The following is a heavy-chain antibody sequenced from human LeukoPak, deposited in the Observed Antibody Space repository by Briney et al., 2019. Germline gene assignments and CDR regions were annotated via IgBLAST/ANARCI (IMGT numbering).Heavy chain of an antibody. V-gene: IGHV3-21*01. Sequence: GGSLRLSCAASGFTFSSYSMNWVRQAPGKGLEWVSSISSSSSYIYYADSVKGRFTISRDNAKNSLYLQMNSLRAEDTAVYYCARELDTAMDFDYWGQGTLVTVSS. D-gene: IGHD5-18*01. J-gene: IGHJ4*02. CDR2: ISSSSSYI. CDR3: ARELDTAMDFDY. CDR1: GFTFSSYS.